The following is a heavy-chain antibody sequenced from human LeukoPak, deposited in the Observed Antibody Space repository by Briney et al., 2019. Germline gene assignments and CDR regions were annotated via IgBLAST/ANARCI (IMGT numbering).Heavy chain of an antibody. CDR1: GGSFSGYY. Sequence: SETLSLTCAVYGGSFSGYYWSWIRQPPGKGLEWIGEINHSGSTNYNPSLKSRVTISVDTSKNQFSLKLSSVTAADTAVYYCARLEDSSGWQHDAIDIWGQGTMVTVSS. D-gene: IGHD6-19*01. CDR3: ARLEDSSGWQHDAIDI. V-gene: IGHV4-34*01. J-gene: IGHJ3*02. CDR2: INHSGST.